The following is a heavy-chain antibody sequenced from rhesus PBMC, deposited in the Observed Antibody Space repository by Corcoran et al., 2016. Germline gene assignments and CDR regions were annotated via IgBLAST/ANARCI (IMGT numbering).Heavy chain of an antibody. CDR3: ARHSGSWNGDYFGY. CDR1: GGSISDSYR. J-gene: IGHJ4*01. Sequence: QVQLQESGPGVVKPSETLSLTCAVSGGSISDSYRWSWIRQPPGKGLEWIGYIYGSSTSTKVNPSLRSRVTISRGTSTNKFSLKVSSVTAADTAVYYCARHSGSWNGDYFGYWGQGVLVTVSS. CDR2: IYGSSTST. D-gene: IGHD6-25*01. V-gene: IGHV4S10*01.